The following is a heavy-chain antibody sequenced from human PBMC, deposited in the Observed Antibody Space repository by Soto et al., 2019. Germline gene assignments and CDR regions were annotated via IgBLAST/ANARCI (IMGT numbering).Heavy chain of an antibody. CDR2: INPNGGST. CDR1: GYIFTNYY. V-gene: IGHV1-46*01. Sequence: ASVKVSCKASGYIFTNYYIHWVRQAPGQGLEWMAIINPNGGSTNCAQEFQGRITLTRDTSTSTVYMELRSLTSEDTAVYYCAREARAAGYGMDVWGQGTTVTVSS. J-gene: IGHJ6*02. CDR3: AREARAAGYGMDV. D-gene: IGHD6-13*01.